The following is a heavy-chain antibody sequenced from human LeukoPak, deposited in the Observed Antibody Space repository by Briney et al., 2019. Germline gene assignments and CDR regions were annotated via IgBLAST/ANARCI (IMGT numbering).Heavy chain of an antibody. CDR2: INPNSGGT. CDR1: GYTFTGYY. CDR3: AREAGGTWGATDY. Sequence: ASVKVSCKASGYTFTGYYMHWVRQAPGQGLEWMGRINPNSGGTNYAQKFQGRVTMTRDTSIGTAYMELSRLRFDDTAVYYCAREAGGTWGATDYWGQGTLVTVSS. V-gene: IGHV1-2*06. J-gene: IGHJ4*02. D-gene: IGHD1-26*01.